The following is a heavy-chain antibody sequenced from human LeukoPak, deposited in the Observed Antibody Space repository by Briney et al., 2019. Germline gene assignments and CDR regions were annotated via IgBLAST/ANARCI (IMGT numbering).Heavy chain of an antibody. Sequence: SETLSLTCTVSGGSISSYYWSWIRQPAGKGLEWIGRIYTSGSTNYNPSLKSRVTMSVDTSKNQFSLKLSSVTAADTAVYYCARDLVIETGNWFDPWGQGTTVTVSS. CDR3: ARDLVIETGNWFDP. CDR2: IYTSGST. V-gene: IGHV4-4*07. J-gene: IGHJ5*01. D-gene: IGHD2/OR15-2a*01. CDR1: GGSISSYY.